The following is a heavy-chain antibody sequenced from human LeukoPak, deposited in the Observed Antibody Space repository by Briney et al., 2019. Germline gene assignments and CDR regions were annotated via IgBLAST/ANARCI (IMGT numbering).Heavy chain of an antibody. CDR1: GASISSSSYY. D-gene: IGHD1-26*01. Sequence: SETLSLTCTVSGASISSSSYYWGWLRQPPGKGLEWIATIYYTGNTYYNPSLKSRVTISVDTSKNQFSLKLSSVTAADTAVYYCARETYSGSYYGYYYYYGMDVWGQGTTVTVSS. CDR2: IYYTGNT. CDR3: ARETYSGSYYGYYYYYGMDV. V-gene: IGHV4-39*07. J-gene: IGHJ6*02.